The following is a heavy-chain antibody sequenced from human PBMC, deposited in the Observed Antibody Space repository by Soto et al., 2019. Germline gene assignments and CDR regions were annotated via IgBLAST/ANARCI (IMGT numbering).Heavy chain of an antibody. V-gene: IGHV1-69*06. CDR1: GGTFSSYA. Sequence: QVQLVQSGAEVKKPGSSVKVSCKASGGTFSSYAISWVRQAPGQGLEWMGGIIPIFGTANYAQKVQGRVTISADKTTNTAYLEPSRLRSEDPAVYYCARGAQGTKKSWFDPLGQGTLVTVS. CDR3: ARGAQGTKKSWFDP. CDR2: IIPIFGTA. D-gene: IGHD2-2*01. J-gene: IGHJ5*01.